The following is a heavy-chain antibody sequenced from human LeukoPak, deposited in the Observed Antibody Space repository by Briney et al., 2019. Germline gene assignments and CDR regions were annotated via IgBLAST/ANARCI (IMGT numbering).Heavy chain of an antibody. Sequence: RGESLKISCKGSGYSFATYWIGWVRQMPGKGLEWMGIVYPGYSDVRYSPSFQGQVTISVDKSINTAYLQWSSLKASVSAKFYCARHQDGYTYGYDYWGQGTLVTVSS. CDR3: ARHQDGYTYGYDY. D-gene: IGHD5-18*01. CDR2: VYPGYSDV. V-gene: IGHV5-51*01. J-gene: IGHJ4*02. CDR1: GYSFATYW.